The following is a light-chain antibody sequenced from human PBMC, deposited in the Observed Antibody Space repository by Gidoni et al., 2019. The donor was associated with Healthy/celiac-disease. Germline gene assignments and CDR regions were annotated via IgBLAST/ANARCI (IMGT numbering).Light chain of an antibody. Sequence: HSAFTQPASVSGSPGQSITITRTGTSSHVGGYNYVSWYQQHPAKAPKLMIYDVSNRPSGGSTRFSGSKTGNTASLTISALQDEDEADYYCSSYTSSSTRVFGGGTKLTVL. CDR2: DVS. CDR1: SSHVGGYNY. V-gene: IGLV2-14*01. J-gene: IGLJ3*02. CDR3: SSYTSSSTRV.